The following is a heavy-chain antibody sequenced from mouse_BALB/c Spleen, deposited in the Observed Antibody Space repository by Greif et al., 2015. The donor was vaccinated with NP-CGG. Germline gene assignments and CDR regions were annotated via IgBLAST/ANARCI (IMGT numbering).Heavy chain of an antibody. CDR2: IDPANGNT. CDR1: GFSIKDTY. Sequence: EVKLVESGAELVKPGASVKLSCTASGFSIKDTYMHWVKQRPEQGLEWIGRIDPANGNTKYDPKFQGKATITADTSSNTAYLQLSSLTSEDTAVYYCARWDWYFDVWGAGTTVTVSS. J-gene: IGHJ1*01. V-gene: IGHV14-3*02. CDR3: ARWDWYFDV.